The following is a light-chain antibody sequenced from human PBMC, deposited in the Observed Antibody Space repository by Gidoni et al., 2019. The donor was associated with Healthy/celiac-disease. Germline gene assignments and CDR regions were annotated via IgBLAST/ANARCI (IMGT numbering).Light chain of an antibody. V-gene: IGKV3-20*01. CDR3: QQYGSSRT. CDR2: GAS. Sequence: EIVLTQVPATRSLSPGERANLSCRASQSVSSSYLAWYQQKPGQAPRLLIYGASSRATGIPDFTLTIRRLEPEDFAVYYCQQYGSSRTFGQGTKVEIK. CDR1: QSVSSSY. J-gene: IGKJ1*01.